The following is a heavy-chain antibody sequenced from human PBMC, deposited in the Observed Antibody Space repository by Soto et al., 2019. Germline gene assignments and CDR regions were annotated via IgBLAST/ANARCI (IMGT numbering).Heavy chain of an antibody. CDR2: IYHSGST. Sequence: QVQLQESGPGLVKPSQTLSLTCTVSGGSISSGDCYWSWIRQPPGKGLEWIGYIYHSGSTYYNPSLKSRVTISVNTSKNQFSLKLSSVTAADTAVYYCARERPDGARLDPWGQGTLVTVSS. D-gene: IGHD6-6*01. CDR3: ARERPDGARLDP. J-gene: IGHJ5*02. V-gene: IGHV4-30-4*01. CDR1: GGSISSGDCY.